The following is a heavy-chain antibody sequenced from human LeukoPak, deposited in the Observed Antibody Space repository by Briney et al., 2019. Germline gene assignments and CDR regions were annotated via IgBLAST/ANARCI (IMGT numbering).Heavy chain of an antibody. CDR2: ISSSSSTK. V-gene: IGHV3-48*02. D-gene: IGHD6-19*01. CDR3: ARVRYSSRDGWLGA. CDR1: GFTFSSYS. Sequence: GGSLRLSCAASGFTFSSYSMNWVRQAPGKGLEWVSYISSSSSTKYYADSVKGRFTISRDNAKNSLYLQMNSLRDEDTAVYYCARVRYSSRDGWLGAWGQGILVT. J-gene: IGHJ5*02.